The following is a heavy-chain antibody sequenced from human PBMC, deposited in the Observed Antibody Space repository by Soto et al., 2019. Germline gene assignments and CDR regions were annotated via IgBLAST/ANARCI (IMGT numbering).Heavy chain of an antibody. CDR2: INWNGGST. J-gene: IGHJ6*02. CDR3: ARGWFGELSRPMADV. Sequence: PGGSLRLSCAASGFTFDDYGMSWVRQAPGKGLEWVSGINWNGGSTGYADSVKGRFTISRDNAKNSLYLQMNSLRAEDTALYYCARGWFGELSRPMADVWGQGTTVTVSS. V-gene: IGHV3-20*04. D-gene: IGHD3-10*01. CDR1: GFTFDDYG.